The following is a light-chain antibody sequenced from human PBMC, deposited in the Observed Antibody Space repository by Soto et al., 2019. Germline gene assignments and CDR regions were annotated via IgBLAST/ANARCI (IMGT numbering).Light chain of an antibody. Sequence: EVVLTQSPGTLSLSPGERATLSCRASQSVSNNYLAWYQQKPGQAPRLLISGASSRATGIPDRFSGGGSGTDSTLTISRVEPEDFAVYSCQQYGSSPGTFGQGTRLEIK. CDR2: GAS. J-gene: IGKJ2*01. CDR3: QQYGSSPGT. CDR1: QSVSNNY. V-gene: IGKV3-20*01.